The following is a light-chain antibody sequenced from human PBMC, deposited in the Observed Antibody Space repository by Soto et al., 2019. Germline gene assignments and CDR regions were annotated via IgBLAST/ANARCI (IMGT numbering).Light chain of an antibody. V-gene: IGKV2-28*01. J-gene: IGKJ4*01. CDR3: IQTLQTPFT. CDR2: LAS. Sequence: DIVVTQSPLSLPVTPGEPASISCRSSQSLLHINGYNYLDWYLQKPGQSPQLLIYLASSRASGVPDRFSGSGSGTDFTLKISRVEDEDFGVYYCIQTLQTPFTLGGGTKVDIK. CDR1: QSLLHINGYNY.